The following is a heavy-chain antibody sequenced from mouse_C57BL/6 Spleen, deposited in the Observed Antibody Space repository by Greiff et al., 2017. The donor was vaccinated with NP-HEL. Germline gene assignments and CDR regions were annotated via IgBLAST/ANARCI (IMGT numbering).Heavy chain of an antibody. CDR1: GFNIKDDY. CDR3: TTGVSSTGSSYRNY. CDR2: IDPENGDT. V-gene: IGHV14-4*01. D-gene: IGHD1-1*01. J-gene: IGHJ2*01. Sequence: EVQLQQSGAELVRPGASVKLSCTASGFNIKDDYMHWVKQRPEQGLEWIGWIDPENGDTEYASKFQGKATITADTSFITAYLQLSSLTSEDTAVYYCTTGVSSTGSSYRNYWGQGTALTVSS.